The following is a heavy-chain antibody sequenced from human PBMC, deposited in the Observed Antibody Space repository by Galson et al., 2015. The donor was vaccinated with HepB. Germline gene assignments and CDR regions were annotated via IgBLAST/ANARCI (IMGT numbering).Heavy chain of an antibody. J-gene: IGHJ3*02. CDR3: ARVPYYDSHLDI. V-gene: IGHV3-48*03. D-gene: IGHD3-22*01. CDR1: GFTFSSFE. Sequence: SLRLSCAASGFTFSSFEMNWVRQAPGKGLEWVSYISSSGTTIYYADSVKGRFTISGDNAKNSLYLQMNSLRAEDTAVYYCARVPYYDSHLDIWGQGTMVTVSS. CDR2: ISSSGTTI.